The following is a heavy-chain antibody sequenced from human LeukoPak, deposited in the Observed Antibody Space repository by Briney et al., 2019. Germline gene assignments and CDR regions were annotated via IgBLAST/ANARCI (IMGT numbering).Heavy chain of an antibody. V-gene: IGHV3-53*01. CDR1: GFTVSSNY. J-gene: IGHJ5*02. CDR2: IYSGGST. Sequence: GGSLRLSCAASGFTVSSNYMSWVRQAPGKGLEWVSVIYSGGSTYYADPVKGRFTISRDNSKNTLYLQMNSLRAEDTAVYYCARANYGSGGRGWFDPWGQGTLVTVSS. CDR3: ARANYGSGGRGWFDP. D-gene: IGHD3-10*01.